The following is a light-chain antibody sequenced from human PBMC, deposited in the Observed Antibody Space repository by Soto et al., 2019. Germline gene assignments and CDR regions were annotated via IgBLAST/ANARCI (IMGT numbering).Light chain of an antibody. CDR3: QSYDSSLSGV. J-gene: IGLJ3*02. V-gene: IGLV1-40*01. CDR2: GNS. CDR1: SSNIGAGYD. Sequence: QSVLTQPPSVSGAPGQRVTISCTGSSSNIGAGYDVHWYQQLPGTAPKLLIYGNSNRPSGVPDRFSGSKSGTSASLAITGLQAEDEADYYRQSYDSSLSGVFGGGTMLTVL.